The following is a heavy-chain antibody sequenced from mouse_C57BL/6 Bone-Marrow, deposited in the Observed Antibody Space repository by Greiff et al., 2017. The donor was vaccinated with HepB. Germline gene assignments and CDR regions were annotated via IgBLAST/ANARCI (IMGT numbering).Heavy chain of an antibody. D-gene: IGHD4-1*01. CDR3: ARDWYFDY. CDR2: INPNNGGT. Sequence: EVQLQQSGPELVKPGASVKISCKASGYTFTDYYMNWVKQSHGKSLEWIGDINPNNGGTSYNQKFKGKATLTVDKSSSTAYMELRSLTSEYSAVYYCARDWYFDYWGQGTTLTVSS. J-gene: IGHJ2*01. V-gene: IGHV1-26*01. CDR1: GYTFTDYY.